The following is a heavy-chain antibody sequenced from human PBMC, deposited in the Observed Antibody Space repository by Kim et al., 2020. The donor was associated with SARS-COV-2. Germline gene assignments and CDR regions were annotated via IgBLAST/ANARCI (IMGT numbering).Heavy chain of an antibody. CDR2: IKQDGSEK. Sequence: GGSLRLSCAASGFRFGSYWMTWVRQAPGKGLEWVANIKQDGSEKNYVDSVKGRFTISRDNAKNSLYLQMSSLRAEDTALYYCAKDSASSSSWYVGGNNWFDPWGQGTLVTVSS. CDR3: AKDSASSSSWYVGGNNWFDP. CDR1: GFRFGSYW. V-gene: IGHV3-7*01. J-gene: IGHJ5*02. D-gene: IGHD6-13*01.